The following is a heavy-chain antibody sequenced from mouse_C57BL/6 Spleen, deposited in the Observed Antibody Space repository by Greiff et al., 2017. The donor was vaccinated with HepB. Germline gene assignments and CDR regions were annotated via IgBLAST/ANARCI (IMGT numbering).Heavy chain of an antibody. CDR2: ISDGGSYT. CDR3: ARDRAIPTGTWFAY. J-gene: IGHJ3*01. Sequence: EVQVVESGGGLVKPGGSLKLSCAASGFTFSSYAMSWVRQTPEKRLEWVATISDGGSYTYYPDNVKGRFTISRDNAKNNLYLQMSHLKSEDTAMYYCARDRAIPTGTWFAYWGQGTLVTVSA. V-gene: IGHV5-4*01. D-gene: IGHD3-1*01. CDR1: GFTFSSYA.